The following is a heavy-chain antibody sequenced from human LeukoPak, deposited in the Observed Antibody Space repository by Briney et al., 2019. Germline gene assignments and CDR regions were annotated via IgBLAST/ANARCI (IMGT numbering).Heavy chain of an antibody. CDR3: AGDPMGATGSYYFDY. J-gene: IGHJ4*02. Sequence: SEGSLRLSCAASGFTFSDYYMSWIRQAPGKGLEWVSYISSSGSTIYYADSVKGRFTISRDNAKNSLYLQMNSLRAEDTAVYYCAGDPMGATGSYYFDYWGQGTLVTVSS. CDR1: GFTFSDYY. V-gene: IGHV3-11*01. CDR2: ISSSGSTI. D-gene: IGHD1-26*01.